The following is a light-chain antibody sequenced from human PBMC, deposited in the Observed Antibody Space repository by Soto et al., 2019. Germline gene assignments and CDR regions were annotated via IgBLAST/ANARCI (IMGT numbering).Light chain of an antibody. J-gene: IGLJ2*01. V-gene: IGLV4-69*01. CDR1: SGHSSYT. CDR3: QTWGTGIVL. CDR2: LNSDGSH. Sequence: QPVLTQSPSASASLGASVKLTCTLSSGHSSYTIAWHQQQPEKGPRYLMKLNSDGSHRKGDGIPDRFSGSSSGAERYLTISSLQSEDEADYYCQTWGTGIVLFGGGTKLTVL.